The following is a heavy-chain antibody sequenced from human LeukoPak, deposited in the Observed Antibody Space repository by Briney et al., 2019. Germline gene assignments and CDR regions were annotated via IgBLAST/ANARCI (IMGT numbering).Heavy chain of an antibody. V-gene: IGHV3-11*04. CDR1: GFTFSDYY. Sequence: GGSLRLSCAASGFTFSDYYMTWIRQAPGKGLEWVSYISSSGSTIYYADSVKGRFTISRDNSKNTLYLQMNSLRAEDTAVYYCARGGMHGSGTFDYWGQGTLVTVSS. J-gene: IGHJ4*02. D-gene: IGHD3-10*01. CDR3: ARGGMHGSGTFDY. CDR2: ISSSGSTI.